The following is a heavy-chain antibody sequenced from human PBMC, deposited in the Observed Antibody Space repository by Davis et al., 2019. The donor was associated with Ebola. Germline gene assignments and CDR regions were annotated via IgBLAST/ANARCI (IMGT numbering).Heavy chain of an antibody. CDR1: GFTFDDYA. J-gene: IGHJ4*02. Sequence: SLKISCAASGFTFDDYAMHWVRQAPGKGLEWVSGISWNSNSIGYADSVKGRFTISRDNSKNTLYLQMNSLRAEDTAVYYCAKDTEQLVGYYFDYWGQGTLVTVSS. CDR3: AKDTEQLVGYYFDY. CDR2: ISWNSNSI. V-gene: IGHV3-9*01. D-gene: IGHD6-13*01.